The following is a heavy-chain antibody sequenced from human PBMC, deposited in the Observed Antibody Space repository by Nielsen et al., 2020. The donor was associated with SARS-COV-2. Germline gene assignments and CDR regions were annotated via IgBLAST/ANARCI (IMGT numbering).Heavy chain of an antibody. J-gene: IGHJ4*02. Sequence: GGSLRLSCSASGFTFSNYAMSWARQAPGKGLEYVSGISSNGGRTYYADSVKGRLTISRDNSKNTLYLQMSSLRAEDTAVYYCVRDMWLATAGTYFDYWGQGTLVAVSS. CDR2: ISSNGGRT. CDR1: GFTFSNYA. V-gene: IGHV3-64D*09. CDR3: VRDMWLATAGTYFDY. D-gene: IGHD6-13*01.